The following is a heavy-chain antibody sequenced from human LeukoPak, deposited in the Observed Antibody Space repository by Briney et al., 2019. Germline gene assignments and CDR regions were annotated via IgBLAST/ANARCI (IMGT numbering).Heavy chain of an antibody. CDR2: ISYDGSFE. CDR3: ARGSGTTVYSSAAD. D-gene: IGHD1-1*01. Sequence: GGSLRLSCAASGFTFSSYGMHWVRQAPGKGLEWVAVISYDGSFEYYTDSVKGRFTISRDNSKNTLYLQMNSLRAEDTSVYYCARGSGTTVYSSAADWGQGTLVTVSS. V-gene: IGHV3-30*03. J-gene: IGHJ4*02. CDR1: GFTFSSYG.